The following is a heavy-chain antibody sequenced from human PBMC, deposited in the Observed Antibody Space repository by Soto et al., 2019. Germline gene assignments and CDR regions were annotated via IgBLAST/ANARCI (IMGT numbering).Heavy chain of an antibody. V-gene: IGHV1-3*04. J-gene: IGHJ5*02. CDR2: INTDNGKT. Sequence: ASVKVSCKASGYTFTNYSMHWVRQAPGRRLEWMGWINTDNGKTRDSQRFQDRVTLTRDTSANTAYMELSSLTYEDTAVYYCARAGNCTSTTCFSGWLDPWGQGTLVTVS. CDR1: GYTFTNYS. CDR3: ARAGNCTSTTCFSGWLDP. D-gene: IGHD2-2*01.